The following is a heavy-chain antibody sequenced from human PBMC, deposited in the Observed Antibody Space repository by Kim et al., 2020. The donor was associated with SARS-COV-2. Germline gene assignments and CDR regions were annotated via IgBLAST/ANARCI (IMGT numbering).Heavy chain of an antibody. V-gene: IGHV3-30-3*01. CDR3: TRVSVETRLLLPNFDY. D-gene: IGHD6-6*01. CDR2: ISYDGSTK. Sequence: GGSLRLSCAASGFTFSRHGLHWVRQAPGKGLEWVAVISYDGSTKYYADSVRGRFFISRDNSKNTVYLQLNSLSVEDTAVYYCTRVSVETRLLLPNFDYWGQGSLVTVSS. CDR1: GFTFSRHG. J-gene: IGHJ4*02.